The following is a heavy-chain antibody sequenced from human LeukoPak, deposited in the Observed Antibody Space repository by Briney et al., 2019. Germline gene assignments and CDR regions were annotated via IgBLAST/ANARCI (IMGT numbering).Heavy chain of an antibody. V-gene: IGHV3-30-3*01. CDR3: ARDTLLNDCYYFDC. CDR2: ISYDGSNK. Sequence: GRSLRLSCAASGFTFNSYAMHWVRQAPGKGLEWVAVISYDGSNKYYADSVKGRFTISRDNSKNTLYLQMNSLRAEDTAVYYCARDTLLNDCYYFDCWGQGTLVTVSS. CDR1: GFTFNSYA. D-gene: IGHD2-21*01. J-gene: IGHJ4*02.